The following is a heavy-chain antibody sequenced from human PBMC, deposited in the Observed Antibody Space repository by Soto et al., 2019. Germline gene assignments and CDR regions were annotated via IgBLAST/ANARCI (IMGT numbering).Heavy chain of an antibody. D-gene: IGHD6-13*01. CDR2: ISTYYGNT. Sequence: QVQLVQSGAEVTKPGASMKVSCKASGYSFTNLVITWVRQAPGQGLEWMGWISTYYGNTNYAQRLQGRVTMTTDTSTSTAYMELRSLRSDDTAEYYCARDQGYGMDVWGQGTTVTVSS. CDR3: ARDQGYGMDV. V-gene: IGHV1-18*01. CDR1: GYSFTNLV. J-gene: IGHJ6*02.